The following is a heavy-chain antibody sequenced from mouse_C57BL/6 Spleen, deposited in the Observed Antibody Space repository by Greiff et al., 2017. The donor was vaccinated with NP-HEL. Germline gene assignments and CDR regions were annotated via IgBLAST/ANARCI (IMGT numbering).Heavy chain of an antibody. CDR2: ISYDGSN. CDR1: GYSITSGYY. Sequence: VQLKESGPGLVKPSQSLSLTCSVTGYSITSGYYWNWIRQFPGNKLEWMGYISYDGSNNYNPSLKNRISITRDTSKNQFFLKLNSVTTEDTATYYCARDYDGYYAFDYWGQGTTLTVSS. V-gene: IGHV3-6*01. CDR3: ARDYDGYYAFDY. J-gene: IGHJ2*01. D-gene: IGHD2-3*01.